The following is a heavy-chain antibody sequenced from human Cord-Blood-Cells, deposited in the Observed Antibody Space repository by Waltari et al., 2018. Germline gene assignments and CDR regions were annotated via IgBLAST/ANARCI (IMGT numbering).Heavy chain of an antibody. J-gene: IGHJ4*02. CDR1: GYSFTSYW. CDR3: ARHRYYYDSSGYCDY. D-gene: IGHD3-22*01. V-gene: IGHV5-51*01. Sequence: EVQLVQSGAEVKKPGESLKISCKGSGYSFTSYWIGWVRQMPGKGLEWMGIIYPGYSDTRYSPSFQGQVTISADKSISTAYLQWSSLKASDTAMYYCARHRYYYDSSGYCDYWGQGTLVTVSS. CDR2: IYPGYSDT.